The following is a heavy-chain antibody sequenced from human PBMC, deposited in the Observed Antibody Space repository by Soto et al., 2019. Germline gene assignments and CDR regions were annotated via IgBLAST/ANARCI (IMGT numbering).Heavy chain of an antibody. D-gene: IGHD6-13*01. Sequence: PSVPVSWKYTVGTFGSNASFCVRPAHGQGIEWMGGIIPMFATAKYAQNFQGRVMISADESTSTAYMELSSVRSEDTAVYFCARERAAAGGTGRNFDVWGRGTLVTVSA. CDR1: VGTFGSNA. V-gene: IGHV1-69*13. CDR2: IIPMFATA. J-gene: IGHJ2*01. CDR3: ARERAAAGGTGRNFDV.